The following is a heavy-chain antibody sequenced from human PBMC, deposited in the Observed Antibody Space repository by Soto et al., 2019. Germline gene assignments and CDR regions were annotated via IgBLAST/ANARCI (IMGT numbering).Heavy chain of an antibody. J-gene: IGHJ5*02. Sequence: EVQLLESGGGLVQPGGSLRLSCAASGFPFSSRAMSWVRQAPGKGLEWVSAISGSGTITYYADSVKGRFTISRDTSKNTLYLQMNSRSADDTAVYYCAGWARYCSGADCRAWGQGTLVTVSS. CDR2: ISGSGTIT. CDR1: GFPFSSRA. V-gene: IGHV3-23*01. D-gene: IGHD2-15*01. CDR3: AGWARYCSGADCRA.